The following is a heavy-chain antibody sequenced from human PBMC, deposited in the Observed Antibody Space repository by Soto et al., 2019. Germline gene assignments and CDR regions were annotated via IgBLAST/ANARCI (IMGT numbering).Heavy chain of an antibody. V-gene: IGHV3-7*01. J-gene: IGHJ3*02. CDR3: ARERYFDFIDAFDI. CDR2: IKQDGSEK. D-gene: IGHD3-9*01. CDR1: GFTFSSYW. Sequence: EVQLVESGGGLVQPGGSLRLSCAASGFTFSSYWMSWVRQAPGKGLEWVANIKQDGSEKYYVDYVKGRFTISRDNAKNSLYLQMNSLRAEDTAVYYCARERYFDFIDAFDIWGQGTMVTVSS.